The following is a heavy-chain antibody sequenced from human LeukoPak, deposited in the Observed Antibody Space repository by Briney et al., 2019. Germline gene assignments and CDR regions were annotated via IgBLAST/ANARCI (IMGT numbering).Heavy chain of an antibody. V-gene: IGHV4-39*07. J-gene: IGHJ4*02. CDR1: GGSISSGSYH. Sequence: PSETLSLTCTVSGGSISSGSYHWGWIRQPPGKGLEWIGSVYYSGISYYNPSLSSRVTISVDSSKDQFSLKLNSVTAADTAVYYCASDSCSTSSCRKKFDYWGQGTLVTVSS. CDR2: VYYSGIS. CDR3: ASDSCSTSSCRKKFDY. D-gene: IGHD2-2*01.